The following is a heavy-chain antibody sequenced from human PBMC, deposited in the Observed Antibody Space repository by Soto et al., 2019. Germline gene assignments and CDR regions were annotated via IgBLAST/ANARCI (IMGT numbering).Heavy chain of an antibody. CDR1: GLSFSNCG. J-gene: IGHJ5*02. CDR3: ATEKTRNNNWFDP. V-gene: IGHV3-48*02. Sequence: PGGSLRLSCAASGLSFSNCGMNWVRQAPGKGLEWVSYIRSDGSYIRYADSVKGRFTISRDNAKNSLYLQMNSLRDEDTAVYYCATEKTRNNNWFDPWGQGTLVTV. CDR2: IRSDGSYI.